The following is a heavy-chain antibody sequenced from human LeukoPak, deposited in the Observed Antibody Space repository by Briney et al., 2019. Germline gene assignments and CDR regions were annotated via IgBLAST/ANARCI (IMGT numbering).Heavy chain of an antibody. J-gene: IGHJ4*02. V-gene: IGHV1-69*04. D-gene: IGHD3-3*01. CDR1: GGTFSSYA. CDR2: IIPILGIA. Sequence: GASVKVSCKASGGTFSSYAISWVRQAPGQGLEWMGRIIPILGIANYAQKFQGRVTMTTDTSTSTAYMELRNLRSDDTAVYYCARALYYDFSYYFDYWGQGTLVTVSS. CDR3: ARALYYDFSYYFDY.